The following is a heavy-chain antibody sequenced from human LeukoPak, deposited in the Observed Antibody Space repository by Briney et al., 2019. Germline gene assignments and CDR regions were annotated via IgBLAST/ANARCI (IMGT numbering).Heavy chain of an antibody. J-gene: IGHJ4*02. CDR1: GGSFSGYY. CDR3: ARVPRNSNRLAYCGGDCYRDY. CDR2: INHSGST. Sequence: SETLSLTCAVYGGSFSGYYWSWIRQPPGKGLEWIGEINHSGSTNYNPSLKSRVTISVDTSKNQFSLKLSSVTAADTAVYYCARVPRNSNRLAYCGGDCYRDYWGQGTLVTVSS. D-gene: IGHD2-21*02. V-gene: IGHV4-34*01.